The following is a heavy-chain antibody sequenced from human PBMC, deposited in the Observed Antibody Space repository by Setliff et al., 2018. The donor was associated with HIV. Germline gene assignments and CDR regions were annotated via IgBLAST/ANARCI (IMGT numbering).Heavy chain of an antibody. CDR3: ARGLLFGRSLDY. J-gene: IGHJ4*02. CDR1: GGSISSSSYY. V-gene: IGHV4-39*07. D-gene: IGHD3-3*01. CDR2: IYYSGST. Sequence: SETLSLTCTVSGGSISSSSYYWGWIRQPPGKGLEWIGSIYYSGSTYHNPSLKSRVTISVDKSKNQFSLRLNSVTAADTAMYYCARGLLFGRSLDYWGQGTLVTVSS.